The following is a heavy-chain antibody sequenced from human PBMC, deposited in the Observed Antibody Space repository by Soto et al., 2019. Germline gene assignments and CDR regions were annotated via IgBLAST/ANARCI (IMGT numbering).Heavy chain of an antibody. Sequence: GASVKVSCKASGGTFSGYAISWVRQAPGQGLEWMGGIIPIFGTANYAQKFQGRVTITADESTSTAYMELSSLRSEDTAVYYCAREQSGGSYPINWFDPWGQGTLVTVSS. D-gene: IGHD2-15*01. J-gene: IGHJ5*02. CDR3: AREQSGGSYPINWFDP. CDR1: GGTFSGYA. CDR2: IIPIFGTA. V-gene: IGHV1-69*13.